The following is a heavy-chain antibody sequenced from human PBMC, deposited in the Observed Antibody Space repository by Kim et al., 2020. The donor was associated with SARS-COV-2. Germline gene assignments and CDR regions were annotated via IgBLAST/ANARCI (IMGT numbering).Heavy chain of an antibody. CDR2: IWNNGSNT. CDR1: GLSISTYV. J-gene: IGHJ5*01. CDR3: ARDKGQLSSFDYNRFD. Sequence: GGSLRLSCAASGLSISTYVMRWVRQAPGKRLEWVAVIWNNGSNTYYADSVKSRFTISRDNSKNTLFLQMNSLRAEDTAVYYRARDKGQLSSFDYNRFD. V-gene: IGHV3-33*01. D-gene: IGHD3-9*01.